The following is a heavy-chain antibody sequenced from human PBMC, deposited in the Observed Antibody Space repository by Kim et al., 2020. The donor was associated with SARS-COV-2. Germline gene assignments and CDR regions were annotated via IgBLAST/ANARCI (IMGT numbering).Heavy chain of an antibody. J-gene: IGHJ4*02. V-gene: IGHV3-21*01. D-gene: IGHD3-10*01. CDR3: AREMRLPDSGTLDY. Sequence: ADSVKGRFTISRGNAKNALYLQMNSLRAEDTAVYYCAREMRLPDSGTLDYWGQGTLVTVSS.